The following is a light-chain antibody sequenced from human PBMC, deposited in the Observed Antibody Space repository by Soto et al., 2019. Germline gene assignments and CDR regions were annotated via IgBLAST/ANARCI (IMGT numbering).Light chain of an antibody. CDR1: SSDVGGYNY. V-gene: IGLV2-11*01. CDR3: CSYAGSYTFGYV. CDR2: DVS. Sequence: QSVLTQPRSVSGSPGQSVTISCTGTSSDVGGYNYVSWYQQHPGKAPKLMIYDVSKRPSGVPDRFSGSKSGNTASLTISGLQAKDEADYYCCSYAGSYTFGYVFGTGTKLTVL. J-gene: IGLJ1*01.